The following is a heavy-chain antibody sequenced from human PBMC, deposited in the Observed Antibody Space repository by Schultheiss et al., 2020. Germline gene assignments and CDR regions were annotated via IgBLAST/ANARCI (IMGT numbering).Heavy chain of an antibody. CDR1: GYTFNSYG. J-gene: IGHJ4*02. Sequence: ASVKVSCKASGYTFNSYGISWVRQAPGQGLEWMGWISAYNGNTKYAQKLQGRVTMTRNTSISTAYMELSSLRSEDTAVYYCARTGSNCKNGVCYDYWGQGTLVTVSS. D-gene: IGHD2-8*01. CDR2: ISAYNGNT. CDR3: ARTGSNCKNGVCYDY. V-gene: IGHV1-18*01.